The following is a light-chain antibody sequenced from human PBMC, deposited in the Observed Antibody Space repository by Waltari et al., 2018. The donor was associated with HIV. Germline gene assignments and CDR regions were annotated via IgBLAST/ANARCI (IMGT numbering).Light chain of an antibody. Sequence: QSALTQPASVSGSPGQSITISCTGTSSDVGGYNYVSWYQHHPGKAPKLMIYDVSKRPSGVSNRFSGSKSGNTASLTISGLQAEDEADYYCSSYTSSSTLWVFGGGTKLTVL. CDR2: DVS. V-gene: IGLV2-14*03. J-gene: IGLJ3*02. CDR3: SSYTSSSTLWV. CDR1: SSDVGGYNY.